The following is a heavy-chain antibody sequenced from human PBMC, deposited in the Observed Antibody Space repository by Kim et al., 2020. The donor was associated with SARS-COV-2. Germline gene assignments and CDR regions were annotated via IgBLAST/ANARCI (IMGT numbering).Heavy chain of an antibody. D-gene: IGHD2-15*01. Sequence: SETLSLTCTVSGGSISSYYWSWIRQPPGKGLEWIGYIYYSGSTNYNPSLKSRVTISVDTSKNQFSLKLSSVTAADTAVYYCARQESLGYCSGGRCSWFDPWGQGTLVTVSS. CDR3: ARQESLGYCSGGRCSWFDP. CDR1: GGSISSYY. CDR2: IYYSGST. V-gene: IGHV4-59*08. J-gene: IGHJ5*02.